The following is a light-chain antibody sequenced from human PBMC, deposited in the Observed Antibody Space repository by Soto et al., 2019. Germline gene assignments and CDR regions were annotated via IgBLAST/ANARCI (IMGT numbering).Light chain of an antibody. J-gene: IGKJ1*01. CDR1: QSISSW. CDR3: QQYDSYAWT. CDR2: KAS. V-gene: IGKV1-5*03. Sequence: DIQMTQSAAILSASVGDRVTITCRASQSISSWLAWYQQKPGKAPNLLIHKASHLESGVPSRFSGIGSGTEFTLTITSLQPDDFATYYCQQYDSYAWTFGQGTKVAIK.